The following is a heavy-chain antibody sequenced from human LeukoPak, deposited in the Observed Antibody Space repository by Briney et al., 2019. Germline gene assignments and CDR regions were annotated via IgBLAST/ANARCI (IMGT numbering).Heavy chain of an antibody. CDR2: ISYDGSNK. J-gene: IGHJ6*03. V-gene: IGHV3-30*03. CDR1: GFTFSSYG. CDR3: ARDSPGDFWSGYLKTFYYYYYYMDV. Sequence: GGSLRLSCAASGFTFSSYGMHWVRQAPGKGLEWVAVISYDGSNKYYADSVKGRFTISRDNSKNTLYLQMNSLRAEDTAVYYCARDSPGDFWSGYLKTFYYYYYYMDVWGKGTTVTVSS. D-gene: IGHD3-3*01.